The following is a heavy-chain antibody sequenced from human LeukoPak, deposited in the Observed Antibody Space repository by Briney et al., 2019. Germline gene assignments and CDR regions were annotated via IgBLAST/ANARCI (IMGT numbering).Heavy chain of an antibody. CDR1: GFTFSNAW. CDR2: IKSNADGGTT. V-gene: IGHV3-15*01. J-gene: IGHJ4*02. CDR3: TTASTETYGD. D-gene: IGHD1-26*01. Sequence: GGSLRLSCTASGFTFSNAWMNWVRQAPGRGLEWVGRIKSNADGGTTDYAAPGTGRFTISRDDSKNTLSLQMNSLKNEDTAVYYCTTASTETYGDSGQGTLVTVSS.